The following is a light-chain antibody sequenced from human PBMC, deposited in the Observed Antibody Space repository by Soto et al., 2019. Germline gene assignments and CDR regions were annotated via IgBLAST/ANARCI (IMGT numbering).Light chain of an antibody. J-gene: IGKJ1*01. V-gene: IGKV1-5*03. CDR1: QTISSW. CDR2: KAS. CDR3: QHYNSYSEA. Sequence: DIQMTQSPSTLSGSVGGRVTITCLASQTISSWLAWYQQKPGKAPKLLIYKASTLKSGVPSRFSGSGSGTEFTLTISSLQPDDFATYYCQHYNSYSEAFGQGTKVDI.